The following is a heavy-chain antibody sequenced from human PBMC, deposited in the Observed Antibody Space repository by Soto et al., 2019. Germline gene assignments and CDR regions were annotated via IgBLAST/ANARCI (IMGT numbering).Heavy chain of an antibody. CDR1: GFTFNNYA. D-gene: IGHD3-16*01. CDR2: IGGDGEST. CDR3: VKPFFSGWGGYGGFYY. V-gene: IGHV3-23*01. J-gene: IGHJ4*02. Sequence: EVQLLESGGGWVQPGGSLRLSCAASGFTFNNYAMSWVREAPGKGLEWVSAIGGDGESTYTADSVKGRFSISRDKYKDTLYLEINSVGAGDTAVYYCVKPFFSGWGGYGGFYYGGQGTLGTVST.